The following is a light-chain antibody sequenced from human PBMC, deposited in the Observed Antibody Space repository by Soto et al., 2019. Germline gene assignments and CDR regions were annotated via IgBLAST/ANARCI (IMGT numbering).Light chain of an antibody. CDR3: YSYAGSRSVV. J-gene: IGLJ2*01. CDR2: EVS. Sequence: QSALTQPASVSGSPGQSITISCTGTNSDVGSYNLVSWYQQHPGKAPKLMICEVSKRPSGVSNRFSGSKSGNTASLTISGLQAEDEADYYCYSYAGSRSVVFGGGTKLTVL. CDR1: NSDVGSYNL. V-gene: IGLV2-23*02.